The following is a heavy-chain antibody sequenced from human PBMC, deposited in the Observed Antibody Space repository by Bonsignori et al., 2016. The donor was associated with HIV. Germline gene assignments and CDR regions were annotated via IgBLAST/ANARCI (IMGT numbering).Heavy chain of an antibody. Sequence: GGSLRLSCAASGFTFSTYVMSWVRQSPGKGLEWVSTIDRSGAGTYYTGSVKGRFTISRDNSKNTVSLQMNSLRAEDTGVYYCANRFCFSASCRGAAFETWGQGTMVTVSS. V-gene: IGHV3-23*01. CDR3: ANRFCFSASCRGAAFET. J-gene: IGHJ3*02. CDR1: GFTFSTYV. CDR2: IDRSGAGT. D-gene: IGHD3-3*01.